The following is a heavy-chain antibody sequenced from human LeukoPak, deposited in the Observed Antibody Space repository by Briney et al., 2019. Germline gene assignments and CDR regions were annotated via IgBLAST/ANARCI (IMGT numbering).Heavy chain of an antibody. CDR2: IYYSGST. CDR3: ARGDGSGSIPIDY. D-gene: IGHD3-10*01. J-gene: IGHJ4*02. Sequence: SETLSLTCTVFGGSISSYYWSWIRQPPGKGLEWIGYIYYSGSTNYNPSLKSRVTISVDTSKNQFSLKLSSVTAADTAVYYCARGDGSGSIPIDYWGQGTLVTVSS. V-gene: IGHV4-59*01. CDR1: GGSISSYY.